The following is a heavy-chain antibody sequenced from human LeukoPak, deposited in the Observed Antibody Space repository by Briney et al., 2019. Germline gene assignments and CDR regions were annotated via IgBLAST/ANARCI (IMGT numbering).Heavy chain of an antibody. CDR2: INHSGST. Sequence: SGTLSLTCAVSGGSISSSNWWSWVRQPPGKGLEWIGEINHSGSTNYDPSLKSRVTISVDTSKNQFSLKLSSVTAADTAVYYCARGPIMITFGGVIVRDAFDIWGQGTMVTVSS. D-gene: IGHD3-16*02. CDR1: GGSISSSNW. CDR3: ARGPIMITFGGVIVRDAFDI. J-gene: IGHJ3*02. V-gene: IGHV4-4*02.